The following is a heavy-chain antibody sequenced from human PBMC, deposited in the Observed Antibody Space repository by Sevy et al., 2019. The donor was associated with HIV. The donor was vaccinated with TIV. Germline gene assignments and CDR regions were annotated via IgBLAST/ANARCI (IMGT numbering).Heavy chain of an antibody. D-gene: IGHD3-22*01. V-gene: IGHV1-24*01. Sequence: ASVKVSCKVSGYTLTGLSMHWVRQAPGKGLEWMGSFDPEDDETIYSQKFQGRVTMTEDTSTDTAYMELSSLRSEDAAVYYCATTKDYYDSSDSPFDYWGQGTLVTVSS. CDR2: FDPEDDET. CDR1: GYTLTGLS. J-gene: IGHJ4*02. CDR3: ATTKDYYDSSDSPFDY.